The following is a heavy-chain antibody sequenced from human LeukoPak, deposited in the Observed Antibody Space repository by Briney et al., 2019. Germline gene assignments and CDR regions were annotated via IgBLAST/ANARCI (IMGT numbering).Heavy chain of an antibody. D-gene: IGHD6-19*01. J-gene: IGHJ4*02. CDR1: GFTLSSNY. CDR3: ARTRGSGWYGATFDY. Sequence: GGSLPLSCVACGFTLSSNYMSWLRQPPGKGLEWVAVIYICGRTLNADSVKDRFTISRGNSKNTVYLQMNSLRVEDTAVYYWARTRGSGWYGATFDYWGQGTLVTVSS. V-gene: IGHV3-66*01. CDR2: IYICGRT.